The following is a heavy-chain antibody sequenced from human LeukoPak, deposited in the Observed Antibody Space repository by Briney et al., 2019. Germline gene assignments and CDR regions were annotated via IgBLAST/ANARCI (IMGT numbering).Heavy chain of an antibody. CDR2: IYYSGRT. CDR3: ARWQFVAGTYYFDY. J-gene: IGHJ4*02. V-gene: IGHV4-4*02. Sequence: SGTLSLTCAVSGGSISSTNWWTWVRQPPGKGLEWIGEIYYSGRTNYNPALKSRVTMSVDTSKNQFSLKLSSVTAADTAVYYCARWQFVAGTYYFDYWGQGTLVTVSS. D-gene: IGHD2-15*01. CDR1: GGSISSTNW.